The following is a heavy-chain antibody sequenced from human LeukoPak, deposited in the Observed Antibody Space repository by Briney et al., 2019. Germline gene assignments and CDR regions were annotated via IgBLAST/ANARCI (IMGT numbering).Heavy chain of an antibody. CDR1: GFTFSNYA. D-gene: IGHD4-17*01. CDR2: IRSGGSA. V-gene: IGHV3-23*01. CDR3: ARDQNGDYIGAFDF. J-gene: IGHJ3*01. Sequence: GGSLRLSCAASGFTFSNYAMIWVRQAPGQGLEWVSAIRSGGSAKYSDPVKARFTISSDNSKNTLYLQKNSLRTEDTAPYFCARDQNGDYIGAFDFLGQGTVVTVSS.